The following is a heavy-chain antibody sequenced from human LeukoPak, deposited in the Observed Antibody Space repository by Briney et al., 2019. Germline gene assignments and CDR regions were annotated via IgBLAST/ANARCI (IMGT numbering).Heavy chain of an antibody. CDR3: ARSRGDF. CDR1: GFIFTDYW. Sequence: PGGSLRLSCAASGFIFTDYWMNWVRQAPGRGLEWLASVKGDGNATSYVDSVKGRFTISRDNAKNSLYLQMNSLRADDTALYYCARSRGDFWGQGTLVTVSS. V-gene: IGHV3-7*01. J-gene: IGHJ4*02. CDR2: VKGDGNAT.